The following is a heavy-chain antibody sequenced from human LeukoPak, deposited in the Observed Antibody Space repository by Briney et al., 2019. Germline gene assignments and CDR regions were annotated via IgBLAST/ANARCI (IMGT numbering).Heavy chain of an antibody. CDR2: IIPIFGTA. CDR3: AREVGGKFDY. Sequence: GASVKVSCKVSGYTLTELSMHWVRQAPGQGLEWMGGIIPIFGTANYAQKFQGRVTITADKSTSTAYMELSSLRSEDTAVYYCAREVGGKFDYWGQGTLVTVSS. J-gene: IGHJ4*02. V-gene: IGHV1-69*06. D-gene: IGHD1-26*01. CDR1: GYTLTELS.